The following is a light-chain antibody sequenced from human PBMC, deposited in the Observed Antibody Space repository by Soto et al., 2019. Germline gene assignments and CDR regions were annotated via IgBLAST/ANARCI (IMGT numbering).Light chain of an antibody. Sequence: ETVLTQSAATVSLSPEEGATLSCRASQSINTYLAWYQQKPGQAPRLLIYDASKRATGIPARLSGSGSGTNFTLTISSLEPEDFAVYYCQQRRSWQVPSGQRTRLEI. V-gene: IGKV3D-11*02. CDR2: DAS. CDR1: QSINTY. CDR3: QQRRSWQVP. J-gene: IGKJ5*01.